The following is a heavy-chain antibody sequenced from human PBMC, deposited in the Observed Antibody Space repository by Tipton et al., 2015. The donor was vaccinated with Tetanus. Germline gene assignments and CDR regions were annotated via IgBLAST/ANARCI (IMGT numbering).Heavy chain of an antibody. CDR2: ISPFNENV. V-gene: IGHV1-18*01. J-gene: IGHJ5*02. CDR1: GYTFTHYG. D-gene: IGHD3/OR15-3a*01. CDR3: ARGRGLGPHEYFEH. Sequence: QLVQSGAEVKKPGASVKVSCKASGYTFTHYGVNWVRQAPGQGLEWMGWISPFNENVNYAEKFQGRLTMTPDRSTATVYMDLRSLRSDDTAVYYCARGRGLGPHEYFEHWGQGTLVTVPS.